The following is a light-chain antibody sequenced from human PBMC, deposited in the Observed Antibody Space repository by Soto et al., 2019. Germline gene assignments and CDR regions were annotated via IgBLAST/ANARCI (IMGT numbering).Light chain of an antibody. V-gene: IGKV3-20*01. Sequence: EIVLTQSPGTLSLSPGERGTLSCRASQNLGTLYLAWFQQKSGQAPRLLIYSASRRATGIPDRFTGSGSGTDFTLTISGLEPEDFAVYYCQHFGNSLWTFGQGTKVEI. CDR1: QNLGTLY. J-gene: IGKJ1*01. CDR2: SAS. CDR3: QHFGNSLWT.